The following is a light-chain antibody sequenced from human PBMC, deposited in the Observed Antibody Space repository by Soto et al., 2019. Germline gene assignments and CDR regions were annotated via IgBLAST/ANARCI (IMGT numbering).Light chain of an antibody. CDR3: QQYGSSPRT. CDR1: ENFSGSY. V-gene: IGKV3-20*01. J-gene: IGKJ1*01. Sequence: EVVLTQSPDTLSLSPGERATLSCRASENFSGSYLAWYQHKDGQAPSLLIYGATSRATGIPDRFSGSGSGEDFTLTISRLEPDDFAVYYCQQYGSSPRTFGQGTRVEIK. CDR2: GAT.